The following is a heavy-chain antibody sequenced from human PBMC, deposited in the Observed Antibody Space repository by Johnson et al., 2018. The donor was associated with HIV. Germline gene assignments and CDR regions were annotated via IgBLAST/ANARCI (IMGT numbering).Heavy chain of an antibody. Sequence: VQLVESGGGLVQPGGSLRLSCAASGFSFSNYWMSWVRQAPGKGLEWVSVIYSGGSTYYADSVKGRFTISRDDSKNTLYLQMNSLRAEDTAVYYCARGYSYGFILSWGQGTMVSVSS. D-gene: IGHD5-18*01. CDR1: GFSFSNYW. CDR2: IYSGGST. CDR3: ARGYSYGFILS. J-gene: IGHJ3*01. V-gene: IGHV3-66*01.